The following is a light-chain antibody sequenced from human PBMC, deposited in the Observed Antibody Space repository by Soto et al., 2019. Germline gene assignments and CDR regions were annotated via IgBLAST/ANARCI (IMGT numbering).Light chain of an antibody. CDR3: QHYDHLPPLS. V-gene: IGKV1-33*01. CDR1: QDIKNY. Sequence: DIQMTQSPSSLSASVGDRVTITCQASQDIKNYLNWYQQKPGKAPNLLIYDASNLKTGVPSRFSGSGSGTHFTFTISSLQPEDVATYYCQHYDHLPPLSVGGGTKVEIK. J-gene: IGKJ4*01. CDR2: DAS.